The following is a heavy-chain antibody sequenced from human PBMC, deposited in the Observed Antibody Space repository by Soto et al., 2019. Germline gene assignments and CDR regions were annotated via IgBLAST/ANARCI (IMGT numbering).Heavy chain of an antibody. CDR2: INSDGSST. Sequence: VQLVESGGGLVQPGGSLRLSCAASGFTLSSYWMHWVRQAPGKGLVWVSRINSDGSSTSYADSVKGRFTISRDNAKNTLYLQMNSLRAEDTAVYYCTRGGYNSWGYFDYWGQGTPVTVSS. J-gene: IGHJ4*02. CDR3: TRGGYNSWGYFDY. D-gene: IGHD5-12*01. CDR1: GFTLSSYW. V-gene: IGHV3-74*01.